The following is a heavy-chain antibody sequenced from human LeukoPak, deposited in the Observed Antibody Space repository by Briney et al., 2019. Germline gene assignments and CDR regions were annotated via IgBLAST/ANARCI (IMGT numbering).Heavy chain of an antibody. V-gene: IGHV4-34*01. D-gene: IGHD6-6*01. CDR1: GGSFSGYY. CDR2: INHSGST. CDR3: ARGIAAHGGYYYYYYMDV. J-gene: IGHJ6*03. Sequence: SETLSLTCAVYGGSFSGYYWSWIRQPPGEGLEWIGEINHSGSTNYNPSLKSRVTISVDTSKNQFSLKLSSVTAADTAVYYGARGIAAHGGYYYYYYMDVWGKGTTVTVSS.